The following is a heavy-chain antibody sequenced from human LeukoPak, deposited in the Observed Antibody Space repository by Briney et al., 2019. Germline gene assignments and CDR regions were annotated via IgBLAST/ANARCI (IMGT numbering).Heavy chain of an antibody. CDR3: ARSHIQGTTIAYFQH. CDR1: GYTFSSCW. J-gene: IGHJ1*01. CDR2: INPSGGST. D-gene: IGHD1-26*01. Sequence: GASVKVSCKASGYTFSSCWLHWVRQAPGQGLEWMGIINPSGGSTSYAQKFQGRVIMTRDMSTSTVYMELSSLRSEDTAVYYCARSHIQGTTIAYFQHWGQGTLVTVSS. V-gene: IGHV1-46*01.